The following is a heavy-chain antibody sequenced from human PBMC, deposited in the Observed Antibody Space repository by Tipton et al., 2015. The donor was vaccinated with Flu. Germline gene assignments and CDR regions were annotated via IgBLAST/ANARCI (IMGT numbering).Heavy chain of an antibody. Sequence: LRLSCTASGFTFSDYFMSWIRQHPGKGLEWIGYISYSGSPDYNPSLKSRVTISLDTSKNQFSLKMNSVTVADTAVYYCASPRVETAIVPSEGVFPIWGQGTVVTVSS. V-gene: IGHV4-31*02. CDR1: GFTFSDYF. D-gene: IGHD5-18*01. CDR2: ISYSGSP. J-gene: IGHJ3*02. CDR3: ASPRVETAIVPSEGVFPI.